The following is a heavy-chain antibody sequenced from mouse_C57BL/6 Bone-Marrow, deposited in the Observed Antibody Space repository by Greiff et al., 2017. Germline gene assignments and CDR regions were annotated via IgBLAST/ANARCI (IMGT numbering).Heavy chain of an antibody. J-gene: IGHJ1*03. D-gene: IGHD1-1*01. CDR2: IYPRDGST. Sequence: QVQLQQSGPELVKPGASVKLSCKASGYTFTSYDINWVKQRPGQGLAWIGWIYPRDGSTKYNEKFKGKATLTVDTSSSTAYMELHSLTSGDSAVYFCARDYGSSYWYFDVWGTGTTLTVSS. CDR3: ARDYGSSYWYFDV. V-gene: IGHV1-85*01. CDR1: GYTFTSYD.